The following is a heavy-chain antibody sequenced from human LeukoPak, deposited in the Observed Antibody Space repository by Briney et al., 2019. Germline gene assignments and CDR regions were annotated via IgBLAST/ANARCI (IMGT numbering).Heavy chain of an antibody. CDR2: IYYSGST. Sequence: SETLSLTCSVSGGSITSNWWSWVRQPPGKGLEWIGSIYYSGSTYYNPSLKSRVTISVDTSKNQFSLKLSSVTAADTAVYYCARDPIRITMIVVPRWAFDIWGQGTMVTVSS. J-gene: IGHJ3*02. CDR1: GGSITSNW. CDR3: ARDPIRITMIVVPRWAFDI. D-gene: IGHD3-22*01. V-gene: IGHV4-39*07.